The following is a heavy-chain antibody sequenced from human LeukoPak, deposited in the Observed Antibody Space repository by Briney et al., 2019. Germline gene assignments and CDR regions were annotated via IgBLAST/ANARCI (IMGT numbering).Heavy chain of an antibody. CDR3: AKDYYYDSSGPLDFDY. V-gene: IGHV3-30*18. CDR1: GFTFSSYG. Sequence: PGGSLRLSCAASGFTFSSYGMHWVRQAPGKGLEWVAVISYDGSNKYYADSVKGRFTISRDNSKNTLYLQMNSLRAEDTAVYYCAKDYYYDSSGPLDFDYWGQGTLVTVSS. CDR2: ISYDGSNK. D-gene: IGHD3-22*01. J-gene: IGHJ4*02.